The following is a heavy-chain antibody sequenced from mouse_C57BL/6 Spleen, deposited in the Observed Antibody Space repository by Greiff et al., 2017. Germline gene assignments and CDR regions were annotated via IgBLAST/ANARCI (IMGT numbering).Heavy chain of an antibody. Sequence: EVKLMESGGGLVKPGGSLKLSCAASGFTFSSYAMSWVRQTPEKRLEWVATISDGGSYTYYPDNVKGRFTISRDNAQNNLYLQMSHLKSEDTAMYYCARDQRLFDYWGQGTTLTVSS. J-gene: IGHJ2*01. CDR1: GFTFSSYA. V-gene: IGHV5-4*01. CDR2: ISDGGSYT. CDR3: ARDQRLFDY.